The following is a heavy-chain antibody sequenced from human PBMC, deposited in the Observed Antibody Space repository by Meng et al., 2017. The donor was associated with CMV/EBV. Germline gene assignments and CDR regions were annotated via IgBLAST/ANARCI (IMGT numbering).Heavy chain of an antibody. J-gene: IGHJ4*02. CDR1: GFTFNSYA. V-gene: IGHV3-30*04. CDR3: ASGGSYLKYYFDY. Sequence: GGSLRLSCAASGFTFNSYAMHWVRQAPGKGLDWVALISYDARNKYYADSVKGRFTISRDNSKNTLYLQMNSLRAEDTAVYYCASGGSYLKYYFDYWGQGTLVTVSS. CDR2: ISYDARNK. D-gene: IGHD1-26*01.